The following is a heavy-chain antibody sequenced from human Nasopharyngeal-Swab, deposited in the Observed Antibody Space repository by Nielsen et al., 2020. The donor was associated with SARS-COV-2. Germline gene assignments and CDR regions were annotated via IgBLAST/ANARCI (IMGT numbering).Heavy chain of an antibody. V-gene: IGHV1-8*01. Sequence: ASVKVSCKASGYTFTSYDINWVRQATGQGLEWMGWMNPNSGNTGYAQKFQGRVTMTRNTSISTAYMELSSLRSEDTAVYYCARGMDGGSSGPYYYYYYGMDVWGQGTTVTVSS. CDR2: MNPNSGNT. D-gene: IGHD4-23*01. J-gene: IGHJ6*02. CDR1: GYTFTSYD. CDR3: ARGMDGGSSGPYYYYYYGMDV.